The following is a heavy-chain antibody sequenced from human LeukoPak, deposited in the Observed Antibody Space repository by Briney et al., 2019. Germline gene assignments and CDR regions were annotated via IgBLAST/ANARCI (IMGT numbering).Heavy chain of an antibody. CDR1: GFSLSTSGVG. Sequence: SGPTLVNPTQTLTLTCTFSGFSLSTSGVGVGWIRQPPGKALEWLALIYWDDEKRYSPSLKSRLTITRDTSKNQVVLAMTNMDPVDTATYYCAHRGSSSYSFDYWGQGTLVAVSS. D-gene: IGHD6-13*01. J-gene: IGHJ4*02. V-gene: IGHV2-5*02. CDR3: AHRGSSSYSFDY. CDR2: IYWDDEK.